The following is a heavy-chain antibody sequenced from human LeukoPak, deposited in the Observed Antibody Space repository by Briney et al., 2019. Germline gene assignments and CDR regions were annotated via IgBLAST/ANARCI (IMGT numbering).Heavy chain of an antibody. V-gene: IGHV3-53*01. CDR1: GFTVSSNY. J-gene: IGHJ4*02. D-gene: IGHD3-9*01. CDR2: IYSGGNT. Sequence: GGSLRLSCAVSGFTVSSNYMSWVRQAPGKGLEWVSVIYSGGNTYYADSVKGRFTISRDNSKNTLYLQMNSLRAEDTAVYYCARRYDMSGCWKDWGQGTLVTVSS. CDR3: ARRYDMSGCWKD.